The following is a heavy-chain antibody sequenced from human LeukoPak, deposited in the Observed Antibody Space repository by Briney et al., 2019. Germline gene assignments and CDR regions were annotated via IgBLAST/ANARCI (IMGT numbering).Heavy chain of an antibody. V-gene: IGHV1-3*01. Sequence: ASVNVSCKASGYTFTSYAMHWVRQAPGQRLEWMGWINAGNGNTKYSQKFQGRVTITRDTSASTAYMELSSLRSEDTAVYYCARARGQNGMDVWGQGTTVTVSS. CDR1: GYTFTSYA. CDR2: INAGNGNT. CDR3: ARARGQNGMDV. J-gene: IGHJ6*02.